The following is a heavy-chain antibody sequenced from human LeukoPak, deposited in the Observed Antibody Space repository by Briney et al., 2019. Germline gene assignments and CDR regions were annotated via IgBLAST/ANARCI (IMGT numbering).Heavy chain of an antibody. CDR3: ARGRYCSTTNCYSYYYYYTMDV. Sequence: GGSLRLSCAASGLTFINYAMHWVRQAPGKGLEWVALISYDGSNKYYADSVKGRFTISRDNSRNTLYLQMNSLRAEDTAVYYCARGRYCSTTNCYSYYYYYTMDVWGQGATVTVSS. D-gene: IGHD2-2*02. CDR2: ISYDGSNK. CDR1: GLTFINYA. V-gene: IGHV3-30-3*01. J-gene: IGHJ6*02.